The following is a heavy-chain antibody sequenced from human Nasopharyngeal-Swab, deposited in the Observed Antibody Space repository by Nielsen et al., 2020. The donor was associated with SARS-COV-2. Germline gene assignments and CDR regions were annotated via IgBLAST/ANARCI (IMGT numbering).Heavy chain of an antibody. CDR2: IYYSGST. J-gene: IGHJ4*02. D-gene: IGHD4-23*01. Sequence: SETLSLTCTVSGGSISSSSYYWGRIRQPPGKGLEWIGNIYYSGSTYYNPSLKSRVTVSVDTSKNQFSLNLSSVTAADTAVYYCARVPGGNSEGYFDYWGQGTLVTVSS. CDR1: GGSISSSSYY. V-gene: IGHV4-39*01. CDR3: ARVPGGNSEGYFDY.